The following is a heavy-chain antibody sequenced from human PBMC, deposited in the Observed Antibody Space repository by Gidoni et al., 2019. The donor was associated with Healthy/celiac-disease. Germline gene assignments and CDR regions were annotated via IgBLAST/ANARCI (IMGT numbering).Heavy chain of an antibody. CDR2: LYYSGST. V-gene: IGHV4-59*08. D-gene: IGHD5-18*01. Sequence: QVQLQESGPGLVKPSETLSLTCTVSGGSISSYYWIWIRQPPGKGLVWIGYLYYSGSTNYNPSLKSRVTISVDTSKNQFSLKLSSVTAADTAVYYCARTGYSYGYYYYYYMDVWGKGTTVTVSS. CDR1: GGSISSYY. CDR3: ARTGYSYGYYYYYYMDV. J-gene: IGHJ6*03.